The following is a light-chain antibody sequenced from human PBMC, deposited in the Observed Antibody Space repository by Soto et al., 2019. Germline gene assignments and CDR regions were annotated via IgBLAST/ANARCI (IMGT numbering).Light chain of an antibody. Sequence: DIEMTQSPSTLSASIGDRVTITCRASQKVDNWVAWYQQKPGKAHKLLIYKASTLQSGGPSRISGSGSKIDFTLTISSLQPDDLATYYCQQYRSFSEVTFGGGTKVEIK. CDR3: QQYRSFSEVT. J-gene: IGKJ4*01. CDR1: QKVDNW. V-gene: IGKV1-5*03. CDR2: KAS.